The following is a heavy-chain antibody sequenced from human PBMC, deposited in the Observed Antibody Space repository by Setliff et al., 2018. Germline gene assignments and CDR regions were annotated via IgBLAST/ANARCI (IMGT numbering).Heavy chain of an antibody. V-gene: IGHV3-48*04. J-gene: IGHJ4*02. CDR1: GFTFSSYG. Sequence: GGSLRLSCAASGFTFSSYGLNWVRQAPGKGLGWISYLNNDGTTIYYADSVRGRFTISRDNARDSLYLQMNSLRAEDTAVYYCVRDTTSGWMLTNWGQGTLVTVSS. CDR3: VRDTTSGWMLTN. D-gene: IGHD6-25*01. CDR2: LNNDGTTI.